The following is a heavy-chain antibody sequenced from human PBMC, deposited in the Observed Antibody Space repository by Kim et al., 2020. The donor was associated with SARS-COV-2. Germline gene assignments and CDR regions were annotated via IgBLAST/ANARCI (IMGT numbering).Heavy chain of an antibody. CDR3: ARAGSAWSFDY. Sequence: GGSLRLSCAASGFIFNIYDMHWVRQPTGRGLEWVSAIGTTGDTYYPGSVKGRFTISRENAKNSLYLQMNSLRAGDTAVYYCARAGSAWSFDYWGQGTLVT. D-gene: IGHD6-13*01. CDR1: GFIFNIYD. V-gene: IGHV3-13*01. J-gene: IGHJ4*02. CDR2: IGTTGDT.